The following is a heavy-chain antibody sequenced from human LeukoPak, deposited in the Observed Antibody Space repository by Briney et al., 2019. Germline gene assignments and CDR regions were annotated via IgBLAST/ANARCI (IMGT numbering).Heavy chain of an antibody. J-gene: IGHJ4*02. Sequence: GGSLRLSCAASGFPFSNNVMSWVRQAPGRGLDWLSAIRGSGDTYYADSVKGRFTISRDNSKNMLHLQMNSLRAEDTAVYYCAKTFPYGTTWYGFCDYWGQGALVTVSS. V-gene: IGHV3-23*01. CDR3: AKTFPYGTTWYGFCDY. CDR1: GFPFSNNV. CDR2: IRGSGDT. D-gene: IGHD3-3*01.